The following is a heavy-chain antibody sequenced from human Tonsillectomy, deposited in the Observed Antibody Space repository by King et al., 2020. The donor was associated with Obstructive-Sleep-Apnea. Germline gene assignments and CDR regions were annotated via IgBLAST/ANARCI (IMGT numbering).Heavy chain of an antibody. J-gene: IGHJ4*02. CDR2: ISSSGITI. Sequence: QLVQSGGGLVKPGGSLRLSCAASGFTFSDYYMSWIRQAPGKGLEWVSYISSSGITIYYADSVKGRFTISRENAKNSLSLQMNSLRAEDTAVYYCARDFKTFLRYSSTWYYFDSWGQGTLVTVSS. CDR3: ARDFKTFLRYSSTWYYFDS. CDR1: GFTFSDYY. V-gene: IGHV3-11*01. D-gene: IGHD6-13*01.